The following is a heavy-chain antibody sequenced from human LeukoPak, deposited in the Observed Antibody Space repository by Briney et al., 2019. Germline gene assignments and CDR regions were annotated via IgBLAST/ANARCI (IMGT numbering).Heavy chain of an antibody. CDR1: GFTVGSNY. D-gene: IGHD3-22*01. J-gene: IGHJ4*02. CDR2: IYRGGST. Sequence: GSLRLSCAASGFTVGSNYMSWVRQAPGKGLEGVSIIYRGGSTNYSDSVKGRFTISRDTSKNTLYLQMNSLRAEDTAVYYCARLSANSSAYFFDYWGQGTLVTVSS. V-gene: IGHV3-66*04. CDR3: ARLSANSSAYFFDY.